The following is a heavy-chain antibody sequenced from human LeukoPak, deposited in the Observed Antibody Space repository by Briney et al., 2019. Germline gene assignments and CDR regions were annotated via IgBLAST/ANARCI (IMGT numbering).Heavy chain of an antibody. Sequence: GGSLRLSCTASGFTVSTNFLSWVRQSPGKGLEWVSAISATGADTYSADSVKGRCTISRDNSKKTLFLHMNSLRAEDTAVYYCARGMAATSGYLELEYWGQGTLVTVST. CDR2: ISATGADT. CDR3: ARGMAATSGYLELEY. D-gene: IGHD3-22*01. J-gene: IGHJ4*02. V-gene: IGHV3-23*01. CDR1: GFTVSTNF.